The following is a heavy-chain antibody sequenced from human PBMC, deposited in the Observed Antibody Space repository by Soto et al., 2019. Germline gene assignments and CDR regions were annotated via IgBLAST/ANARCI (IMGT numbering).Heavy chain of an antibody. CDR1: GGCISSYY. CDR2: IYYSGST. J-gene: IGHJ5*02. D-gene: IGHD5-12*01. V-gene: IGHV4-59*01. CDR3: ARGLGYSGYDYWFDP. Sequence: SETLSLTCTVSGGCISSYYGSWIRQPPGKGLEWIGYIYYSGSTNYNPSLKSRVTISVDTSKNQFSLKLSSVTAADTAVYYCARGLGYSGYDYWFDPWGQGTLVTVSS.